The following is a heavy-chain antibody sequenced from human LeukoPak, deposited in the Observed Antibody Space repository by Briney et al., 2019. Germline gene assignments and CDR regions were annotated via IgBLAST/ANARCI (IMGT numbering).Heavy chain of an antibody. V-gene: IGHV4-30-4*08. CDR2: IYYDGST. J-gene: IGHJ3*02. Sequence: PSETLSLTCTVSGGSISSRDYYWSWIRQPPGKGLEWIGYIYYDGSTSYNPSLKSRVAISVDTSQNQFSLRLTSVTAADTAVYYCARGFDAHNAFDIWGQGTMVTVSS. CDR3: ARGFDAHNAFDI. D-gene: IGHD3-9*01. CDR1: GGSISSRDYY.